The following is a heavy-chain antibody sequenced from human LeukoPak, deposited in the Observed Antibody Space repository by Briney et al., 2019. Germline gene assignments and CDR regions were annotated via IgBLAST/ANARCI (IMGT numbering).Heavy chain of an antibody. J-gene: IGHJ4*02. D-gene: IGHD3-22*01. CDR2: TYYRSKWYN. V-gene: IGHV6-1*01. CDR3: ARDTGPIYDSSGYYYYFDY. CDR1: GDSVSSNSAA. Sequence: SQTLSLTCAISGDSVSSNSAAWNWIRQSPSRGLEWLGRTYYRSKWYNDYAVSVKSRITINPDTSKNQFSLQLNSVTPEDTAVYYCARDTGPIYDSSGYYYYFDYWGQGTLVTVSS.